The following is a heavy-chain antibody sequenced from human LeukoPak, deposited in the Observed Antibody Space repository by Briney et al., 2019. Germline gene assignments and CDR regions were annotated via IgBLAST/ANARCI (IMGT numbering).Heavy chain of an antibody. CDR3: ARATRPGGPTVGL. CDR2: INPNSGGT. CDR1: GYTFTGYY. D-gene: IGHD3-10*01. Sequence: ASVKVSCKASGYTFTGYYMHWVRQAPGQGLEGMGWINPNSGGTNYAQKFQGRVTMTRDTSISTAYMELSRLRSDDTAVYYCARATRPGGPTVGLWGQGTLVTVSS. V-gene: IGHV1-2*02. J-gene: IGHJ4*02.